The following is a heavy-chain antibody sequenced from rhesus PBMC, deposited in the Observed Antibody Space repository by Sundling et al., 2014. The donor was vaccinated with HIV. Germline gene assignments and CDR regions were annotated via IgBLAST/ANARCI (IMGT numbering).Heavy chain of an antibody. CDR2: IYGTTGST. D-gene: IGHD1-32*01. CDR3: ARGNSLDS. CDR1: GGSVNDIYY. V-gene: IGHV4S9*01. Sequence: QVQLQESGPGLVKPSETLSLTCGVSGGSVNDIYYWNWLRQPPGKTLEWIGNIYGTTGSTYYNPSLKSRVTISIDTSKNHFSLSLTSVTAADTAVYYCARGNSLDSWGQGAVVTVSS. J-gene: IGHJ6*01.